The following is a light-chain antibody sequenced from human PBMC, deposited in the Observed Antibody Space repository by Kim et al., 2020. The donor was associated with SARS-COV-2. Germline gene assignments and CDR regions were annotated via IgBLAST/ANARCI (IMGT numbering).Light chain of an antibody. CDR2: DAS. Sequence: EIVLTQSPSTLSLSPGERATLSCRASQSINTHLAWYQQKPGQAPRLLIYDASDRATGIPARFRGSGSGTDFTLSISSLEPEDFAVYYCQQRTNWPPMYTFGQGTKLEI. CDR3: QQRTNWPPMYT. J-gene: IGKJ2*01. V-gene: IGKV3-11*01. CDR1: QSINTH.